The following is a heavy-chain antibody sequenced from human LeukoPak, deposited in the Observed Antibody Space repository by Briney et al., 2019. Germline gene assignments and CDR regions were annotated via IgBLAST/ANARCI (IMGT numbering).Heavy chain of an antibody. Sequence: GGSLGLSCAASGFIFNNYGLIWVRQAPGKGLEWVSAISNDGGGTTYADFVKGRFTISRDNSKNTLFLQMNSLRAEDTALYYCAKGGSGYFLGLWGQGTLVTVSS. CDR1: GFIFNNYG. J-gene: IGHJ4*02. CDR2: ISNDGGGT. D-gene: IGHD3-22*01. CDR3: AKGGSGYFLGL. V-gene: IGHV3-23*01.